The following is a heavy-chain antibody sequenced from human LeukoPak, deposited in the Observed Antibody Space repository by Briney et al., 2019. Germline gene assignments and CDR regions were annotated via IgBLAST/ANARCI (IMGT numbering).Heavy chain of an antibody. J-gene: IGHJ4*02. CDR2: ISYDGSNK. Sequence: GRSLRLSCAASGFTFSSYGMHWVRQAPGKGLEWVAVISYDGSNKYYADSVKGRFTISRDNSKNTLYLQMNSLRAEDTAVYYCAKDATVTTDYFDYWGQGTLVTVSS. CDR3: AKDATVTTDYFDY. CDR1: GFTFSSYG. V-gene: IGHV3-30*18. D-gene: IGHD4-17*01.